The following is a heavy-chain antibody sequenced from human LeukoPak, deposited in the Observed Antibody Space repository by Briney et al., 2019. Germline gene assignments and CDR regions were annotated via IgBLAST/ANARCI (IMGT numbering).Heavy chain of an antibody. D-gene: IGHD6-6*01. J-gene: IGHJ4*02. V-gene: IGHV3-21*01. CDR1: GFAFSSYD. CDR3: ASQVYSGLSSMVV. Sequence: GGSLRLSCAASGFAFSSYDMNWVRQAPGKGLEWVSAISSSGSYKDYADSVKGRFTISRDNAKNSLYLQMNSLRAEDTAIFYCASQVYSGLSSMVVWGQGTLVTVSS. CDR2: ISSSGSYK.